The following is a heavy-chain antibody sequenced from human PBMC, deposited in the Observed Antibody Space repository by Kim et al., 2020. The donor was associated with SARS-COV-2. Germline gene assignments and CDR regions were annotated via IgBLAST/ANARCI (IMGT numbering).Heavy chain of an antibody. V-gene: IGHV5-51*01. Sequence: GESLKISCKGSGYSFTSYWIGWVRQMPGKGLEWMGIIYPGDSDTRYSPSFQGQVTISADKSISTAYLQWSSLKASDTAMYYCARGRNYVDTAMVTFDYWGQGTLVTVSS. CDR3: ARGRNYVDTAMVTFDY. D-gene: IGHD5-18*01. J-gene: IGHJ4*02. CDR1: GYSFTSYW. CDR2: IYPGDSDT.